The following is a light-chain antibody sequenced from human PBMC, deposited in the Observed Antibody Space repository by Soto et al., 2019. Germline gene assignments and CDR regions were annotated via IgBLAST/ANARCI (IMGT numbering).Light chain of an antibody. CDR1: QSVSSTY. CDR3: QPYDDSIN. J-gene: IGKJ5*01. V-gene: IGKV3-20*01. Sequence: DIVLTQSPDTLSLSPGESATLSCRASQSVSSTYLAWYQQKPGRAPRRLIYGASNRATGIPDRFSGSGSGTDFTLTITRLEPEDFAVFYCQPYDDSINFGQGTRLEIE. CDR2: GAS.